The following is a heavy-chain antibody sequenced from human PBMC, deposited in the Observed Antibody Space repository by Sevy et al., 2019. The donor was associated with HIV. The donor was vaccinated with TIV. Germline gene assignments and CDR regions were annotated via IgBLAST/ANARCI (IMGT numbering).Heavy chain of an antibody. CDR3: ARVQCSSTSCYGRYYYYGMDV. CDR1: GFTFSSYG. CDR2: IWYDGSNK. V-gene: IGHV3-33*01. Sequence: GGSLRLSCAASGFTFSSYGMHWVRQAPGKGLEWVAVIWYDGSNKYYADSVKGRFTISRDNSKNTLYLQRNSLRVEDTAVYYWARVQCSSTSCYGRYYYYGMDVWGQGTTVTVSS. J-gene: IGHJ6*02. D-gene: IGHD2-2*01.